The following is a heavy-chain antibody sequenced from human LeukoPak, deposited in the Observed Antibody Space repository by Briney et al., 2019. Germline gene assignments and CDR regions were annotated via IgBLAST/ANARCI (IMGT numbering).Heavy chain of an antibody. CDR1: GFTFSNYA. Sequence: GGSLRLSCAASGFTFSNYAMTWVRQAPGKGLEWVSSLSSRSRYIYYADSLKGRFTISRDNAKNSLYLQMNSLRAEDTAVYYCARDNYGSGSYYNAPYYYYYMDVWGKGTTVTISS. CDR2: LSSRSRYI. D-gene: IGHD3-10*01. CDR3: ARDNYGSGSYYNAPYYYYYMDV. J-gene: IGHJ6*03. V-gene: IGHV3-21*01.